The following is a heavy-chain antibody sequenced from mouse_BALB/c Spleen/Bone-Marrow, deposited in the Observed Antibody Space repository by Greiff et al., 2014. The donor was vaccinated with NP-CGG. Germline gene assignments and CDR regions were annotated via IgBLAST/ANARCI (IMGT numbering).Heavy chain of an antibody. V-gene: IGHV1-20*02. CDR3: ASSFITTAYYFDY. CDR1: GYSFTGYF. D-gene: IGHD1-2*01. J-gene: IGHJ2*01. Sequence: VHVKQSGPELVKPGASVKISCKASGYSFTGYFMNWVMQSHGKSLEWIGRIYPYNGDTFYNQKFKGKATLTVDKSSSTAHMELRSLASEDSAVYYCASSFITTAYYFDYWGQGTTLTVSS. CDR2: IYPYNGDT.